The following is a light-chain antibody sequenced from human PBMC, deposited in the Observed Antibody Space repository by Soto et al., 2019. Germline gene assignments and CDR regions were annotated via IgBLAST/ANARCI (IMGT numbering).Light chain of an antibody. CDR3: QQYGGSRWT. Sequence: EIVLTQSPGTLSLSPGERATLSCRASQSASSTYLAWYQQKPGQAPRLLIYGASNRATGIPDRFSGSGSGTDFTLTISRLEPEDFAVYYCQQYGGSRWTF. CDR2: GAS. J-gene: IGKJ1*01. V-gene: IGKV3-20*01. CDR1: QSASSTY.